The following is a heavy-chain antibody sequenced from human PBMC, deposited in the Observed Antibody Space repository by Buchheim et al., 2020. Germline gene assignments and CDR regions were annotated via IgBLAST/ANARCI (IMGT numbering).Heavy chain of an antibody. CDR2: IHHSGKI. V-gene: IGHV4-4*02. J-gene: IGHJ4*02. CDR3: ARRVAGSSSVDY. Sequence: QVQLQESGPGLVEPSGTLSLTCAVSGVSISSSNWCSWFRQPPGKGLEWIGEIHHSGKISYNPSLKSRVTISLDKSKNQFSLKLSSVIAADTAAYYCARRVAGSSSVDYWGQGIL. CDR1: GVSISSSNW. D-gene: IGHD6-6*01.